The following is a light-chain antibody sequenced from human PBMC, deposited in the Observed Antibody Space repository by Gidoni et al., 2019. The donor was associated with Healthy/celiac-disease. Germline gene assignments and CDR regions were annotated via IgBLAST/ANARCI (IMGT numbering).Light chain of an antibody. CDR3: QQSYSTPMCS. J-gene: IGKJ2*04. CDR2: AAS. Sequence: DIQMTQSPSSLSASVGDRVTIPCRASQSISSYLNWYQQKPGRAPKLLIYAASSLQSGVSSRFSGSGSGTDFTLTISTLQPEDFATYYCQQSYSTPMCSFGQGTKLEIK. V-gene: IGKV1-39*01. CDR1: QSISSY.